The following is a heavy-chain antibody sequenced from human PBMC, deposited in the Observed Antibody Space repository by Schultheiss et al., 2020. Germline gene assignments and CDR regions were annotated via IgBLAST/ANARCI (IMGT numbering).Heavy chain of an antibody. D-gene: IGHD3-10*01. CDR1: GGSISSGGYS. CDR2: IYTSGST. V-gene: IGHV4-61*02. Sequence: SETLSLTCAVSGGSISSGGYSWSWIRQPAGKGLEWIGRIYTSGSTNYNPSLKSRVTISVDTSKNQFSLKLSSVTAADTAVYYCARHRAARFGEDGMDVWGQGTTVTVSS. CDR3: ARHRAARFGEDGMDV. J-gene: IGHJ6*02.